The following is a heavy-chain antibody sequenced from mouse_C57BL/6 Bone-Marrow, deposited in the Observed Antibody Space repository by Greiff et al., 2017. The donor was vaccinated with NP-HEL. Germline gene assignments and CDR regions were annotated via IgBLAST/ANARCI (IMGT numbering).Heavy chain of an antibody. CDR3: ARDRGNYSAWFAY. CDR1: GFTFSSYA. Sequence: EVKVVESGGGLVKPGGSLKLSCAASGFTFSSYAMSWVRQTPEKWLEWVATISDGGSYTYYPDNVKGRFTISRDNAKNNLYLQMSHLKSEDTAMYYCARDRGNYSAWFAYWGQGTLVTVSA. J-gene: IGHJ3*01. D-gene: IGHD2-1*01. V-gene: IGHV5-4*01. CDR2: ISDGGSYT.